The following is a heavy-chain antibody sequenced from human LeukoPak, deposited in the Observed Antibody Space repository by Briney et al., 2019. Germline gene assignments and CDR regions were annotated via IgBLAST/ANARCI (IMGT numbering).Heavy chain of an antibody. V-gene: IGHV4-39*02. Sequence: SETLSLTCTVSGGSISSSSYYWGWIRQPPGKGLEWIGSIYYSGSTYYNPSLKSRVTISVDTSKNQFSLKLSSVTAADTAVYYCARDEDSSGYCDYWGQGTLVTVSS. D-gene: IGHD3-22*01. J-gene: IGHJ4*02. CDR2: IYYSGST. CDR1: GGSISSSSYY. CDR3: ARDEDSSGYCDY.